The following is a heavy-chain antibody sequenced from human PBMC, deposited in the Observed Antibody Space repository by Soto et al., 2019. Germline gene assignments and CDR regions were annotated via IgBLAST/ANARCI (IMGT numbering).Heavy chain of an antibody. Sequence: QVQLVQSGAEVKKPGASVKISCKASGYTFTSYYIHWVRQAPGQGLEWMGIINPVGGSTSFAQKFQAGVTMTRDTSTSTVYLELSSLTSEDTAMYYCARGLSSCPDSWGQGTLVTVSS. CDR2: INPVGGST. V-gene: IGHV1-46*03. CDR3: ARGLSSCPDS. D-gene: IGHD6-13*01. CDR1: GYTFTSYY. J-gene: IGHJ5*01.